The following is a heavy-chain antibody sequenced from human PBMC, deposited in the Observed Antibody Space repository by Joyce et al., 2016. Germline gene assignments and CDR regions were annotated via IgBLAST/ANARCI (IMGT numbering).Heavy chain of an antibody. CDR3: TRIGDCSGGSCYEGWFDP. CDR1: GLIFGDVA. CDR2: SRSKAYGGTT. Sequence: EVQLVESGGGLVKPGRSLRLSCTSSGLIFGDVAMTWFGQAPGSGLEWLGFSRSKAYGGTTDYAASVKGRFTSSRDDSKSIAYLQMNSLKTEDTAVYYCTRIGDCSGGSCYEGWFDPWGQGTLVTVSS. J-gene: IGHJ5*02. D-gene: IGHD2-15*01. V-gene: IGHV3-49*05.